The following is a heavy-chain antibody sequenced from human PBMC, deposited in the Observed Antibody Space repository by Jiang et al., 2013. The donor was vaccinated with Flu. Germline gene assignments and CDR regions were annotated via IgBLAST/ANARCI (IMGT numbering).Heavy chain of an antibody. J-gene: IGHJ4*02. Sequence: SGFTFSSYAMHWVRQAPGKGLEWVAVISYDGSNKYYADSVKGRFTISRDNSKNTLYLQMNSLRAEDTAVYYCARSEREGSGWSGNDYWGQGTLVTVSS. CDR3: ARSEREGSGWSGNDY. CDR2: ISYDGSNK. D-gene: IGHD6-19*01. CDR1: GFTFSSYA. V-gene: IGHV3-30*04.